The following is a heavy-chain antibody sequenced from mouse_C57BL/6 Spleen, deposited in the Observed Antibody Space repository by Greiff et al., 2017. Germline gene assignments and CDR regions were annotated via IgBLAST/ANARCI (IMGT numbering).Heavy chain of an antibody. Sequence: EVNVVESGAELVRPGASVKLSCTASGFNIKDDYMHWVKQRPEQGLEWIGWIDPENGDTEYASKFQGKATITADTSSNTAYLQLSSLTSEDTAVYYYTRDGYDPRAMDYWGQGTSVTVSS. J-gene: IGHJ4*01. CDR2: IDPENGDT. V-gene: IGHV14-4*01. D-gene: IGHD2-2*01. CDR3: TRDGYDPRAMDY. CDR1: GFNIKDDY.